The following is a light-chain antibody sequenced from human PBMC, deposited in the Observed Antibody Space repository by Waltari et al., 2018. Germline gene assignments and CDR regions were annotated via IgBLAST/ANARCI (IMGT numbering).Light chain of an antibody. CDR2: RNT. CDR1: SSNIGSNY. J-gene: IGLJ3*02. CDR3: AAWDDSLSGLNWV. Sequence: QSVLTQPPSASGTPGQRVTISCSGSSSNIGSNYVYWYQQLPGTAPKLLIYRNTQRPSGVPDRFSGSKSGTSASLAISGLRSEDEADYYCAAWDDSLSGLNWVFGGGTKLTVL. V-gene: IGLV1-47*01.